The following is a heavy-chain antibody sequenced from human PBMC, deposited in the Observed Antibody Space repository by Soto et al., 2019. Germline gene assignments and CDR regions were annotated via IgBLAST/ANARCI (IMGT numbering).Heavy chain of an antibody. Sequence: GGSLRLSCAASGFTFSSYAMSWVRQAPGKGLEWVSAISGSGGSTYYADSVKGRFTISRDNSKNTLYLQMNSLRAEDTAVYYCAKISTRSSGRTDYFDFWGQGTRVTVAS. D-gene: IGHD3-22*01. J-gene: IGHJ4*02. CDR3: AKISTRSSGRTDYFDF. CDR2: ISGSGGST. V-gene: IGHV3-23*01. CDR1: GFTFSSYA.